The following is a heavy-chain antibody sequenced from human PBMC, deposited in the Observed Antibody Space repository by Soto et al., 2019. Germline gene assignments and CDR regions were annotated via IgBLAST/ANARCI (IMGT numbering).Heavy chain of an antibody. D-gene: IGHD1-1*01. J-gene: IGHJ5*02. Sequence: SEAPSVTCTFSVGSISIGGYGWRWIRQHPGKGLEWIGYIYYSGSTYYNPSLKSRVTISVDTSKSQFSLKLSSVTAADTAVYYCARGKDDNRKFDPWGQGTLVTVSS. CDR2: IYYSGST. CDR3: ARGKDDNRKFDP. V-gene: IGHV4-31*03. CDR1: VGSISIGGYG.